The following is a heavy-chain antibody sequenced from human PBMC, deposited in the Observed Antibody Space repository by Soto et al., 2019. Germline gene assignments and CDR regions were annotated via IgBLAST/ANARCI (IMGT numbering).Heavy chain of an antibody. Sequence: SVKVSCKASRGTFSSYAISWVRQAPGQGLEWMGGIIPIFGTANYAQKFQVRVTITADESTSTAYTELSSLGSDDTAVYYCARDLGYCSSTSCLLEGMDVWGQ. J-gene: IGHJ6*02. D-gene: IGHD2-2*01. CDR1: RGTFSSYA. CDR2: IIPIFGTA. CDR3: ARDLGYCSSTSCLLEGMDV. V-gene: IGHV1-69*13.